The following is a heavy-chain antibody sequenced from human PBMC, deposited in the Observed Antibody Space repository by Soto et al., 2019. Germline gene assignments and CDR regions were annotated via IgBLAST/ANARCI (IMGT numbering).Heavy chain of an antibody. V-gene: IGHV1-69*01. D-gene: IGHD3-22*01. Sequence: QVQLVQSGAEVKKPGSSVKFSCKASGGTFSSYAISWVRQAPGQGLEWMGGIIPIFGTANYAQKFQGRVTITADESTSKAYMELSRLRSEDTAVYYCARSYGTMIVVPPPQHWGQGTLVTVSS. J-gene: IGHJ1*01. CDR1: GGTFSSYA. CDR2: IIPIFGTA. CDR3: ARSYGTMIVVPPPQH.